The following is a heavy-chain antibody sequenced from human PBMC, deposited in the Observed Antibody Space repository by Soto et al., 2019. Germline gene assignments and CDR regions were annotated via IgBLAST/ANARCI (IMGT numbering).Heavy chain of an antibody. CDR1: GVSIRASSYY. CDR2: IYYNGET. CDR3: ARHGSY. Sequence: NPSETLSLTCTVSGVSIRASSYYWGWIRQPPGKGLEWIGTIYYNGETFYHPSLKSRITMSIHTSKNQFSLNMTSVTAADTAVYYCARHGSYWGQGTLVTVSS. J-gene: IGHJ4*02. V-gene: IGHV4-39*01.